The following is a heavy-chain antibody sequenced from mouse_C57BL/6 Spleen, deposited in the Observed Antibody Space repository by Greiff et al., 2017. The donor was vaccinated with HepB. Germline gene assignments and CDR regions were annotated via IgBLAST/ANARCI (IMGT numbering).Heavy chain of an antibody. V-gene: IGHV1-53*01. CDR3: ARWSYYGSREVYYYAMDY. CDR2: INPSNGGT. Sequence: QVQLQQPGTELVKPGASVKLSCKASGYTFTSYWMHWVKQRPGQGLEWIGNINPSNGGTNYNEKFKSKATLTVDKSSSIAYMQLSSLTSEDSAVYYCARWSYYGSREVYYYAMDYWGQGTSVTVSS. J-gene: IGHJ4*01. CDR1: GYTFTSYW. D-gene: IGHD1-1*01.